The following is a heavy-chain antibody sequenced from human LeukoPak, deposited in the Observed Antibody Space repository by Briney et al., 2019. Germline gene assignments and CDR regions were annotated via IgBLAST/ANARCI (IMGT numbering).Heavy chain of an antibody. D-gene: IGHD2-2*01. J-gene: IGHJ4*02. CDR1: GYSFNTYW. CDR2: IYPGDSDT. V-gene: IGHV5-51*01. CDR3: ARRQGCSSTSCPPDY. Sequence: GESLQISCRGSGYSFNTYWIGWVRQMPGKGLEWMGIIYPGDSDTRYSPSFQGQVTMSADESINTAYLQWSSLKASDTAMYYCARRQGCSSTSCPPDYWGQGTLVTVSS.